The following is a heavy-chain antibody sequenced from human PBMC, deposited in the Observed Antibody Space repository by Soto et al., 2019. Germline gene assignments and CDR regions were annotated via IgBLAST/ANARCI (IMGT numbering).Heavy chain of an antibody. D-gene: IGHD5-12*01. Sequence: WGAGLLKPSETLSLNCAVNGGSLSGYYWSWIRQPPGKGLEWIGEIKDGGRTNYSPSLKSRATISSDTSNNQFSLRLYSVTAADTGVYYCARGQEGVVATHWDQGTLVTVSS. J-gene: IGHJ4*02. V-gene: IGHV4-34*01. CDR2: IKDGGRT. CDR3: ARGQEGVVATH. CDR1: GGSLSGYY.